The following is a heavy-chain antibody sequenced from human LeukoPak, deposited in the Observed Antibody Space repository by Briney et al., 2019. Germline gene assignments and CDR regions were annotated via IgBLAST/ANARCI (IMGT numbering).Heavy chain of an antibody. CDR1: GFTFSSYN. CDR2: ISSSTGTI. Sequence: GGSLRLSCAASGFTFSSYNMNWVRQAPGKGLEWVSYISSSTGTIYYADSVKGRFTISRDNAKNSLYPQMNSLRAEDTAVYYCATSHGGSRRDSYLYYYMDVWGKGITVTVSS. CDR3: ATSHGGSRRDSYLYYYMDV. J-gene: IGHJ6*03. V-gene: IGHV3-48*01.